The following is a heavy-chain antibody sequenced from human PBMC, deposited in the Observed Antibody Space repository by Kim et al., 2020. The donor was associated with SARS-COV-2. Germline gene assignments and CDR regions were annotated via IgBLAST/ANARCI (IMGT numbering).Heavy chain of an antibody. CDR2: IYYTGIT. Sequence: SETLSLTCSVSGASIIRSSYYWAWVRQTPGKGLEWIGSIYYTGITSYSPSLESRVTISVDTSKNQFSLNLTSVTAADTAVYYCARDPYPARSRFDPWGQGTLVTVSS. V-gene: IGHV4-39*07. J-gene: IGHJ5*02. D-gene: IGHD3-16*01. CDR1: GASIIRSSYY. CDR3: ARDPYPARSRFDP.